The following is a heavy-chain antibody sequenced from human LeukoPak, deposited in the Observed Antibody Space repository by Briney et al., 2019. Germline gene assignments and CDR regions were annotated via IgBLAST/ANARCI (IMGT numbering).Heavy chain of an antibody. CDR2: IIPILGIA. V-gene: IGHV1-69*04. Sequence: SVKVSCKASGGTFSSYAISWVRQAPGQGLEWMGRIIPILGIANYAQKFQGRVTITADKSTSTAYMELSSLRSEDTAVYYCARTIDDYGDYEGYWGQGTLVTVSS. CDR1: GGTFSSYA. D-gene: IGHD4-17*01. CDR3: ARTIDDYGDYEGY. J-gene: IGHJ4*02.